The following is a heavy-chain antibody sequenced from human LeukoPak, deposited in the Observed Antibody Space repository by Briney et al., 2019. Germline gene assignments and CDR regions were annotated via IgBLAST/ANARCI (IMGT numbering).Heavy chain of an antibody. CDR1: GFTVSSNY. Sequence: GGSLRLSCAASGFTVSSNYISWVHQAPGKELEWVSLIYTSGSTYYADSVKGRFTISRDNSKNTLYLQMNSLRAEDTAVYYCARVTTSGSYKFDNWGQGTLVTVSS. CDR3: ARVTTSGSYKFDN. V-gene: IGHV3-53*01. J-gene: IGHJ4*02. CDR2: IYTSGST. D-gene: IGHD3-10*01.